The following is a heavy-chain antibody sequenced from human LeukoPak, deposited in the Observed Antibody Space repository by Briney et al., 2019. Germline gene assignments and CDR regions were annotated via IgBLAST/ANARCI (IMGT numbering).Heavy chain of an antibody. D-gene: IGHD2-15*01. CDR1: DYSISSGYF. CDR3: ARITMLPPYYYYYYMDV. J-gene: IGHJ6*03. Sequence: SETLSLSCSVSDYSISSGYFWGWIRQPPGKGLEWIGSISHSGSTYYNPSLESRVTISVDTSKNQFSLKLSSVTAADTAVYYCARITMLPPYYYYYYMDVWGKGTTVTISS. V-gene: IGHV4-38-2*02. CDR2: ISHSGST.